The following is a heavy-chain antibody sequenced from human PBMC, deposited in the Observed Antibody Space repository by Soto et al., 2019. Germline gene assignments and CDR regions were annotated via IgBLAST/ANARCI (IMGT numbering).Heavy chain of an antibody. CDR2: IDATGTII. CDR3: ARYGWHANCQPGAFDL. Sequence: EVQLVESGGDLVQPGGSLRLSCAASGFSFSNYEMNWVRQAPGKGLEWVSYIDATGTIIHYADSVKGRFTISRDNSKNSLLMQMNSLGAEDAAVYYCARYGWHANCQPGAFDLWGRRTMVTVAS. V-gene: IGHV3-48*03. CDR1: GFSFSNYE. D-gene: IGHD7-27*01. J-gene: IGHJ3*01.